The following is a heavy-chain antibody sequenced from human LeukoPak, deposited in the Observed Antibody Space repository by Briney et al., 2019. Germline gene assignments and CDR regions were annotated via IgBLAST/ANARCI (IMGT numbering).Heavy chain of an antibody. V-gene: IGHV1-69*06. Sequence: SVKVSCKASGYTFTSYGISWVRQAPGQGLEWMGGIIPIFGTANYAQKFQGRVTITADKSTSTAYMELSSLRSEDTAVYYCARGSLGYCSGGSCYRPGNYYYMDVWGKGTTVTVSS. J-gene: IGHJ6*03. D-gene: IGHD2-15*01. CDR2: IIPIFGTA. CDR1: GYTFTSYG. CDR3: ARGSLGYCSGGSCYRPGNYYYMDV.